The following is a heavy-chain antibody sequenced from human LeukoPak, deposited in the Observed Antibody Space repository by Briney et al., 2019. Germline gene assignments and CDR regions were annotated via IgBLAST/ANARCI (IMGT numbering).Heavy chain of an antibody. D-gene: IGHD3-22*01. CDR1: GDSVSSNSAA. Sequence: SQTLSLTCAISGDSVSSNSAAWNWVRQPPSGGLGWLGRTYYRTKWYNDYAVSVNSRITINPDTSKNQFSLQLNSVTPEDTAVYYCARSFYDSSGVAFESWGQGTLVTVSS. V-gene: IGHV6-1*01. CDR3: ARSFYDSSGVAFES. J-gene: IGHJ4*02. CDR2: TYYRTKWYN.